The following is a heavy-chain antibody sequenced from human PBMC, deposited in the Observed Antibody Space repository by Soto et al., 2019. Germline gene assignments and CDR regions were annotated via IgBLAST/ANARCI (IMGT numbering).Heavy chain of an antibody. J-gene: IGHJ5*02. CDR1: GGSVSSGSYY. CDR3: ARGRDDILTGYSACWFDP. D-gene: IGHD3-9*01. Sequence: QVQLQESGPGLVKPSETLSLTCTVSGGSVSSGSYYWSWIRQPPGKGLEWIGYIYYSGSTNYNPSLKSRVTISVDTSKNQFSLKLSSVTAADTAVYYCARGRDDILTGYSACWFDPWGQGTLVTVSS. V-gene: IGHV4-61*01. CDR2: IYYSGST.